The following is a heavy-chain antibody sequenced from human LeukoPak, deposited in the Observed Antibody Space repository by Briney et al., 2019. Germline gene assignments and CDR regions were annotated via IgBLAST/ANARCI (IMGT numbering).Heavy chain of an antibody. J-gene: IGHJ6*02. CDR1: GFTFSSYA. D-gene: IGHD4-17*01. Sequence: GSLRLSCAASGFTFSSYAMHWVRQAPGKGLEWVAVISYDGSNKYYADSVKGRFTISRDNSKNTLYLQMNSLRAEDTAVYYCGTGLRMWNYGMDVWGQGTTVTVSS. V-gene: IGHV3-30*14. CDR3: GTGLRMWNYGMDV. CDR2: ISYDGSNK.